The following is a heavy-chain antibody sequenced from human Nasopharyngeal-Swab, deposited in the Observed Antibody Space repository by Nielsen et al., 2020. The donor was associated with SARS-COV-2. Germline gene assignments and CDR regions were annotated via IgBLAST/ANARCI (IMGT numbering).Heavy chain of an antibody. Sequence: GGSLRPSCAASGFTFSSYAMHWVRQAPGKGLEWVAVISYDGSNKYYADSVKGRFTISRDNSKNTLYLQMNSLRAEDTAVYYCAREQGFDPWGQGTLVTVSS. J-gene: IGHJ5*02. CDR3: AREQGFDP. CDR1: GFTFSSYA. CDR2: ISYDGSNK. V-gene: IGHV3-30-3*01.